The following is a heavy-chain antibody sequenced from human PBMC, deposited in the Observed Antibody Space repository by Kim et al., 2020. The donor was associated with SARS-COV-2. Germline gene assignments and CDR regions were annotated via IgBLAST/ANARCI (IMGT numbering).Heavy chain of an antibody. D-gene: IGHD1-1*01. CDR2: IDPSDSYT. CDR1: GYSFTSYW. Sequence: GESLKISCEGSGYSFTSYWISWVRQMPGKGLEWMGRIDPSDSYTNYSPSFQGHVTISADKSISTAYLQWSSLKASDTAMYYCARHEDNWTPFDYWGQGTLVTVSS. CDR3: ARHEDNWTPFDY. J-gene: IGHJ4*02. V-gene: IGHV5-10-1*01.